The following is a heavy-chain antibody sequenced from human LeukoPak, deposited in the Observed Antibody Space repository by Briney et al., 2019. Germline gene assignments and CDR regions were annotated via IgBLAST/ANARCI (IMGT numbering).Heavy chain of an antibody. Sequence: GGSLRLSCAASGFTFSSYGMYWVRQAPGKGMEWVAVIWYDGSNKYYADSVKGRFTISRDNSKNTLYLQMNGLRAEDTAVYYCARPLSAQLWSLAYWGQGTLVTVSS. D-gene: IGHD5-18*01. CDR2: IWYDGSNK. CDR1: GFTFSSYG. J-gene: IGHJ4*02. V-gene: IGHV3-33*01. CDR3: ARPLSAQLWSLAY.